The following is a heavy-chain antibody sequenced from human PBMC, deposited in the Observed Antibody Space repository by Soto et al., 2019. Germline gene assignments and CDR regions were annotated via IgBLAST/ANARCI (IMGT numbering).Heavy chain of an antibody. CDR1: GYTFTSYG. CDR2: ISAYNGNT. CDR3: AKLDYSYGPGDY. J-gene: IGHJ4*02. D-gene: IGHD5-18*01. Sequence: ASVKVSCKASGYTFTSYGISWVRQAPGQGLEWMGWISAYNGNTNYAQKLQGRVTMTTDTSTTTAYMELRNLRSDDTAVYYCAKLDYSYGPGDYSGQGTLVTVSS. V-gene: IGHV1-18*01.